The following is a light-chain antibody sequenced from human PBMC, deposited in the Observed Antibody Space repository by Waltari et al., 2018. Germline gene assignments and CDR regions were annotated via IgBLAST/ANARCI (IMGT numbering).Light chain of an antibody. V-gene: IGLV3-27*01. J-gene: IGLJ1*01. Sequence: SSELTQPSSVSVSPGQTARITCSGDMLPKKYTRWFQQKPGQAPVLVLYQDSARPSWIPERFSGSSSGTTVTLTISGAQVEDEADYYCYSTTDNNLGVFGPGTRVTVL. CDR2: QDS. CDR3: YSTTDNNLGV. CDR1: MLPKKY.